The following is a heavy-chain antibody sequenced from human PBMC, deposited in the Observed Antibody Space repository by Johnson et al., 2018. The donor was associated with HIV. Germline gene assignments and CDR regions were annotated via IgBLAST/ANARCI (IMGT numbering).Heavy chain of an antibody. V-gene: IGHV3-9*03. D-gene: IGHD3-22*01. J-gene: IGHJ3*02. CDR2: ISWNSGTI. Sequence: VQLVESGGGLVQPGRSLRLSCAASGFIFDDYAMHWVRQAPGKGLEWVSGISWNSGTIAYADSVKGRFTISRDNAKNSLYLQMNSLRAEDMAVYYCARDRGGSGYYSDDAFDIWGQGTMVTVSS. CDR1: GFIFDDYA. CDR3: ARDRGGSGYYSDDAFDI.